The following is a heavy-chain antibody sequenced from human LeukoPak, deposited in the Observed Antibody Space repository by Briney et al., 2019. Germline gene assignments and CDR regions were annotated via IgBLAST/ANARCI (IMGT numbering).Heavy chain of an antibody. CDR3: ASSPDY. V-gene: IGHV3-74*01. J-gene: IGHJ4*02. CDR1: GFTVSSNY. Sequence: GGSLRLSCAASGFTVSSNYMSWVRQVQGKGLVWVSHINSDGSYTTYADSVKGRFTISRDNAKNTLYLQMNSLRAEDTAVYYCASSPDYWGQGTLVTVSS. CDR2: INSDGSYT.